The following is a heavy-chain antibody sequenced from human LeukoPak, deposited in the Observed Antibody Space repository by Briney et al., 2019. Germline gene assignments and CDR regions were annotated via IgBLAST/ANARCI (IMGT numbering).Heavy chain of an antibody. CDR1: GFSFSSYW. Sequence: GGSLRLSCAASGFSFSSYWMSWVRQAPGKGLEWVANIKQDGSEKYYVDSVKGRFTISRDNAKNSLYLQMNSLRAEDTAVYYCARALRYFDWLSTSPEYNWFDPWGQGTLVTVSS. J-gene: IGHJ5*02. V-gene: IGHV3-7*01. CDR3: ARALRYFDWLSTSPEYNWFDP. CDR2: IKQDGSEK. D-gene: IGHD3-9*01.